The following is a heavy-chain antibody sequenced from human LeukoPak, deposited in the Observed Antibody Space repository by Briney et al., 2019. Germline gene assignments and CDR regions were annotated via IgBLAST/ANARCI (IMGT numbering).Heavy chain of an antibody. D-gene: IGHD6-19*01. CDR3: ARDLRRNRGWYGVGY. CDR1: GYTFTSYG. CDR2: ISAYSGNT. J-gene: IGHJ4*02. Sequence: GASVKVSCKASGYTFTSYGISWVRQAPGQGLEWMGWISAYSGNTNYAQKLQGRVTMTTDTSTSTAYMELRSLRSDDTAVYYCARDLRRNRGWYGVGYWGQGTLVTVSS. V-gene: IGHV1-18*01.